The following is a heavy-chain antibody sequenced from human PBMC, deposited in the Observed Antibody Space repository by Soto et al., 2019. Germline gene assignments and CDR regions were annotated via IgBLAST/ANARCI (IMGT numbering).Heavy chain of an antibody. J-gene: IGHJ6*02. V-gene: IGHV5-51*01. CDR2: INPADSET. CDR1: GYSYTSYW. D-gene: IGHD6-6*01. CDR3: VRRAEGRPGDGYYYVALDV. Sequence: GESLKISCKGSGYSYTSYWIGWVRQRPWRGLEWMGSINPADSETNYSPSFQGQVTISADRSTSTAFMQWSTLKASDTAMYYCVRRAEGRPGDGYYYVALDVWGQGTTVTVSS.